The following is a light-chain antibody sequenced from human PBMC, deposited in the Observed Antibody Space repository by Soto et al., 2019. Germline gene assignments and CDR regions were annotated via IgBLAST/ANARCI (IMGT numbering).Light chain of an antibody. Sequence: QPVLTQSPSASASLGASVKLTCTLSSGHSSYAIAWHQQQPEKGPRYLMKLNSDGSHSKGDGIPDRFSCSSSGAERYLTISSLQSEDEADYYCQTWGTGILVFGGGTKLTVL. J-gene: IGLJ2*01. V-gene: IGLV4-69*01. CDR2: LNSDGSH. CDR1: SGHSSYA. CDR3: QTWGTGILV.